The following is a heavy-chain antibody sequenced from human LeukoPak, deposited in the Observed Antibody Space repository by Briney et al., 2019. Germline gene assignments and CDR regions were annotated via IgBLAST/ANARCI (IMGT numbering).Heavy chain of an antibody. J-gene: IGHJ4*02. Sequence: PSETLSLTCTVSGGSISSSSYYWGWIRQPPGKGLEWIGSIYYSGSTYYNPSLKRRVTISVDTSKNTFSLRLSSVTAEDTAVYYCARHGSFYYDSSGYYYFDYWGQGTLVTVSS. V-gene: IGHV4-39*01. CDR3: ARHGSFYYDSSGYYYFDY. CDR1: GGSISSSSYY. CDR2: IYYSGST. D-gene: IGHD3-22*01.